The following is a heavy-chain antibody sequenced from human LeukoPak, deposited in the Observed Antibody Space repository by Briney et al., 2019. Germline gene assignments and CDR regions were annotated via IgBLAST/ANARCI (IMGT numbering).Heavy chain of an antibody. Sequence: ASVKVSCKASGYTFTSYAMNWVRQAPGQGLEWMGWINTNTGNPTYAQGFTGRFVFSLDTSVSTAYLQISSLKAEDTAVYYCARAEVSSSGWYWGHYYYYYMDVWGKGTTVTVSS. CDR2: INTNTGNP. V-gene: IGHV7-4-1*02. J-gene: IGHJ6*03. D-gene: IGHD6-19*01. CDR3: ARAEVSSSGWYWGHYYYYYMDV. CDR1: GYTFTSYA.